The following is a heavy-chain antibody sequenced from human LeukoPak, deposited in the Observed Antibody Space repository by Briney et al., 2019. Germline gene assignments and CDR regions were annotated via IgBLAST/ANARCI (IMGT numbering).Heavy chain of an antibody. Sequence: GGSLRLSCAASGFTSSSYAMSWVRQAPGKGLEWVSGITDSGFTTFYANSAKGRFTISRDNSKNTLYLQMNSLRAEDTAVYYCANAGFCSSTTCYNPFDHWGQGTLVTVSS. CDR2: ITDSGFTT. CDR1: GFTSSSYA. CDR3: ANAGFCSSTTCYNPFDH. J-gene: IGHJ4*02. D-gene: IGHD2-2*02. V-gene: IGHV3-23*01.